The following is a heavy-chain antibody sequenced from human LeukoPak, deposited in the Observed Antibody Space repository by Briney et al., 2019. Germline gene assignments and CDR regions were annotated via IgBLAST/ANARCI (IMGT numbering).Heavy chain of an antibody. Sequence: GGSLRLSCAASGFTFDDYAMHLVRQAPGKGLEWVSLISGDGGSTYYADSVKGRFTISRDNSKNSLYLQMNSLRTEDTALYYCAKEGTYYDFWSGYHPYYFDYWGQGTLVTVSS. CDR3: AKEGTYYDFWSGYHPYYFDY. J-gene: IGHJ4*02. V-gene: IGHV3-43*02. CDR1: GFTFDDYA. D-gene: IGHD3-3*01. CDR2: ISGDGGST.